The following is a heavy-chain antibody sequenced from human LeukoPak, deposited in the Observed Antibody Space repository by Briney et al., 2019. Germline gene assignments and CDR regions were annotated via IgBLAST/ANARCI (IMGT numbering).Heavy chain of an antibody. CDR3: ARNRGGLWFGDVSEF. CDR1: GYTFTNYG. D-gene: IGHD3-10*01. J-gene: IGHJ4*02. CDR2: ISVYNGNT. V-gene: IGHV1-18*01. Sequence: ASVKVSCKTSGYTFTNYGINWVRQAPGQGLEWMGWISVYNGNTNYAQKVQGRATMTTDTSTSTAYMELRSLRSDDTAVYYCARNRGGLWFGDVSEFWGQGTLVTVSS.